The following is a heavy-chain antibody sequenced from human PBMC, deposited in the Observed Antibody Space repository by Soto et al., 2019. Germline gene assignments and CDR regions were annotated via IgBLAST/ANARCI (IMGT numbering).Heavy chain of an antibody. Sequence: PGGSLRLSCAASGFTFSSYGMHWVRQAPGKGLEWVAVIWYDGSNKYYADSVKGRFTISRDNSKNTLYLQMNSLRAEDTAVYYCARSFEYSSNWFDPWGQGTLVTVSS. CDR1: GFTFSSYG. V-gene: IGHV3-33*01. J-gene: IGHJ5*02. CDR3: ARSFEYSSNWFDP. D-gene: IGHD6-6*01. CDR2: IWYDGSNK.